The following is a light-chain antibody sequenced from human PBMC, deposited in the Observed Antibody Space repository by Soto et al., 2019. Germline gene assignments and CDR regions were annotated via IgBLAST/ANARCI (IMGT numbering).Light chain of an antibody. CDR1: KLGDKY. CDR2: EDS. V-gene: IGLV3-1*01. Sequence: SSELTQSPSVSVSPGQTASITCSGDKLGDKYACWYQQKPGQSPVLVIYEDSKRPSGIPERFSGSNSGNTATLTISGTQAMDEADYYCQAWDSSTNDVFGTGTKVTVL. CDR3: QAWDSSTNDV. J-gene: IGLJ1*01.